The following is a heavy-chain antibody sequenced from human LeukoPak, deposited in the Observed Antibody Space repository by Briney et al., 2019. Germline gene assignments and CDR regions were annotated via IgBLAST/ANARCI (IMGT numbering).Heavy chain of an antibody. Sequence: SETLSLTCTVSGGSISSSSYYWGWIRQPPGKGLEWIGSIYYSGSTYYNPSLKSRVTISVDTSKNQFSLKLSSVTAADTAVYYCARHDLRIAAAGEDYWGQGTLVTVSS. D-gene: IGHD6-13*01. CDR3: ARHDLRIAAAGEDY. CDR1: GGSISSSSYY. J-gene: IGHJ4*02. V-gene: IGHV4-39*01. CDR2: IYYSGST.